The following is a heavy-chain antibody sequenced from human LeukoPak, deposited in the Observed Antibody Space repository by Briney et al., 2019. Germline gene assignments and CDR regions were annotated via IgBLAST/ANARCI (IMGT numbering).Heavy chain of an antibody. CDR3: ARYKAWDFDY. CDR1: GFTFSSYE. CDR2: ISTSGGTI. J-gene: IGHJ4*02. Sequence: GGSLRLSCAASGFTFSSYEMNWVRQAPGKGLEWISYISTSGGTIYYADSVQGRFTISRDNAKNSLFLQMNSLGAEDTAVYYCARYKAWDFDYWGQGTLVTVSS. D-gene: IGHD1-14*01. V-gene: IGHV3-48*03.